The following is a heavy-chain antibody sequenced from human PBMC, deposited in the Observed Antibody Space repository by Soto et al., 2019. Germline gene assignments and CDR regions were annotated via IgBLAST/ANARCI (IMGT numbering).Heavy chain of an antibody. V-gene: IGHV2-5*01. J-gene: IGHJ4*02. CDR1: GFSLSTSGVG. CDR3: AHSLSLTPYGTSAYIFDY. CDR2: IYWNDDK. Sequence: QITLNESGPTLVRPTQTLTLTCTFSGFSLSTSGVGVAWIRQPPGKALEWLALIYWNDDKRYSPSLKSRLTIATDASKNQLVLTMTTIDPVDTATYYCAHSLSLTPYGTSAYIFDYWGQGTLVTVSS. D-gene: IGHD3-16*01.